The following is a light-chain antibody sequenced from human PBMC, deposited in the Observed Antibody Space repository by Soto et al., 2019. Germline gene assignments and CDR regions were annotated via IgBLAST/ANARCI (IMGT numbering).Light chain of an antibody. Sequence: DIVMTQSPDSLAVSLGERATINCKSSQSVLSSSNNKNYLAWYQQKPGQPPNLLIYWASTRESGFPDRFSGSGSGTNFPLTISSLQAEDVAVYYCQQYYSTPKTFGQGTKVEIK. J-gene: IGKJ1*01. V-gene: IGKV4-1*01. CDR2: WAS. CDR3: QQYYSTPKT. CDR1: QSVLSSSNNKNY.